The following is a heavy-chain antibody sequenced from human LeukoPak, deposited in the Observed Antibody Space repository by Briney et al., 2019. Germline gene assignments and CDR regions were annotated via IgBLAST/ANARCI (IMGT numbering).Heavy chain of an antibody. CDR1: GFTFSYYY. V-gene: IGHV3-53*01. Sequence: GGSLRLSCAASGFTFSYYYMSWVRQAPGKGLEWVSIIYSGGSTFYADSVKGRFTISRDNSKNTLYLQMNSLRAEDTAVYYCARGGSYLSAFDIWGQGTMVTVSS. CDR3: ARGGSYLSAFDI. J-gene: IGHJ3*02. D-gene: IGHD1-26*01. CDR2: IYSGGST.